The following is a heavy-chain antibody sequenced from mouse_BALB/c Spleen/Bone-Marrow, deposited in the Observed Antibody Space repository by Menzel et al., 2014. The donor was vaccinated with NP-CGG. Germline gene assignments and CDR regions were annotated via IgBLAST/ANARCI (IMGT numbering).Heavy chain of an antibody. CDR2: INPYNDDT. Sequence: VQLQQSGPELVKPGASVKMSCKASGYTFTSYVMHWVKQKPGLGLEWIGYINPYNDDTEYNEKFKGKATLTSDKSSSTAYMELSSLTSEDCAVVYCARSLYGYDRYFDVWGAGTTVTVSS. CDR1: GYTFTSYV. J-gene: IGHJ1*01. V-gene: IGHV1-14*01. CDR3: ARSLYGYDRYFDV. D-gene: IGHD2-2*01.